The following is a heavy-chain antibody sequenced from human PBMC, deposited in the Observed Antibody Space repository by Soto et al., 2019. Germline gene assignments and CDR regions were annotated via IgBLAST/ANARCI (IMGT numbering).Heavy chain of an antibody. CDR1: GASITSTDYY. D-gene: IGHD2-21*02. J-gene: IGHJ5*02. CDR2: VYYPGST. V-gene: IGHV4-30-4*01. CDR3: VRTAREGAVAPHWFDR. Sequence: KTSETLSLTCTVSGASITSTDYYCSWIRQAPGKGLEWIGYVYYPGSTYYHPSLMSRLTISVDTSKNQFSLKLTSVTAAETAVYYXVRTAREGAVAPHWFDRWGRRTQVTVSS.